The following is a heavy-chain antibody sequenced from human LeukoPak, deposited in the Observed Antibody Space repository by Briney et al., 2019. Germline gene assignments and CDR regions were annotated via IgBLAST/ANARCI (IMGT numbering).Heavy chain of an antibody. CDR1: GFTFSDYY. CDR2: ISSSGSTI. Sequence: GGSLRLSCAASGFTFSDYYMSWIRQAPGKGLEWVSYISSSGSTIYYADSVKGRFTISRDNAKNSLYLQMNSLRAEDTAVYYCARDRYSGSYPPDYWGQGTLVTVSS. D-gene: IGHD1-26*01. V-gene: IGHV3-11*01. CDR3: ARDRYSGSYPPDY. J-gene: IGHJ4*02.